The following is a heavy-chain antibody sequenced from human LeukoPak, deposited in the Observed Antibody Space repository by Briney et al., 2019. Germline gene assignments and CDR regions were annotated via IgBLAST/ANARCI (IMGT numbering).Heavy chain of an antibody. CDR2: IYYSGST. CDR3: ARGAVGDYYYYYYMDV. Sequence: LETLSLTCTVSGGSISSYYWSWIRQPPGKGLEWIGYIYYSGSTNYNPSLKSRVTISVDTSKNQFSLKLSSVTAADTAVYYCARGAVGDYYYYYYMDVWGKGTTVTVSS. D-gene: IGHD6-19*01. CDR1: GGSISSYY. J-gene: IGHJ6*03. V-gene: IGHV4-59*01.